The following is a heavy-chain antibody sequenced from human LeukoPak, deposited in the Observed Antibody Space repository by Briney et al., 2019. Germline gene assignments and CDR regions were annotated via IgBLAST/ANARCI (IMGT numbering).Heavy chain of an antibody. CDR1: GFTFSVYA. CDR2: ISGNGATT. Sequence: GGSLRLSCAASGFTFSVYAMTWVRQSPGKGLEWVSAISGNGATTYYADSVKGRFTISRDNSKNTLYLQMNSLRAEDTAVYYCARHGNYCFDYWGQGTLVTVSS. D-gene: IGHD1-26*01. V-gene: IGHV3-23*01. J-gene: IGHJ4*02. CDR3: ARHGNYCFDY.